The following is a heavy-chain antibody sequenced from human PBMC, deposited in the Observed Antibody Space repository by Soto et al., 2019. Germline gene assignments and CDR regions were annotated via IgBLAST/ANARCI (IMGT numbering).Heavy chain of an antibody. CDR1: SASISSNHW. CDR3: AVATVYRLDY. V-gene: IGHV4-4*02. D-gene: IGHD5-12*01. J-gene: IGHJ4*02. CDR2: MYHSGSS. Sequence: QVQLQESGPGLVKPSGTLSLICSVSSASISSNHWWSWVRQPPGQGLEWIGEMYHSGSSGYNPSLNSRVTISLDKSRNQFSLNLSSVTAADTAVYHCAVATVYRLDYWGQGILVTVSS.